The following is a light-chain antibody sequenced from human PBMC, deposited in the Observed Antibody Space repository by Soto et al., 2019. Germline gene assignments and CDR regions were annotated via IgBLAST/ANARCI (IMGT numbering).Light chain of an antibody. CDR1: SSDVGGYNY. CDR3: SSYGSTSTRYV. J-gene: IGLJ1*01. CDR2: EVS. Sequence: QSALTQPASVSGSPGQSITISCTGTSSDVGGYNYVSWYQQHPGKAPKLMIYEVSNRPSGVSNRFSGSKSGNTASLTISGLQAEYEGDYFCSSYGSTSTRYVFGTGTKVTVL. V-gene: IGLV2-14*01.